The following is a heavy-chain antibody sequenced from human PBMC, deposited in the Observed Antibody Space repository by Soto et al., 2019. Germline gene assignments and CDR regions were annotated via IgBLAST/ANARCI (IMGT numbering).Heavy chain of an antibody. J-gene: IGHJ4*02. V-gene: IGHV1-18*01. CDR3: ARGPTDYYDNSANYFLDY. CDR1: GYTIISYG. CDR2: ISTYNGNT. Sequence: QVQLVQSGAEVKKPGASVKVSCKASGYTIISYGVSWVRQAPGQGLDWLGWISTYNGNTRYADRLQGRVTMTTDTTTNTAYMELRNLRCDDTAVYYCARGPTDYYDNSANYFLDYWGQGTLVTDSS. D-gene: IGHD3-22*01.